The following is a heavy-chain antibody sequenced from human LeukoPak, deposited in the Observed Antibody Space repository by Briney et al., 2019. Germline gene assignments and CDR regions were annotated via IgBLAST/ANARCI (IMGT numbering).Heavy chain of an antibody. CDR3: ASQYYYDSSGYGHFQH. V-gene: IGHV6-1*01. D-gene: IGHD3-22*01. Sequence: SQTLSLTCAISGDSVSSNSAAWNWIRQSPSRGLEWLGRTYYRSKWYNDYAVSVKSRITINPDTSKNQFSLQLNSVTPEDTAVYYCASQYYYDSSGYGHFQHWGQGTLVTVSS. CDR2: TYYRSKWYN. CDR1: GDSVSSNSAA. J-gene: IGHJ1*01.